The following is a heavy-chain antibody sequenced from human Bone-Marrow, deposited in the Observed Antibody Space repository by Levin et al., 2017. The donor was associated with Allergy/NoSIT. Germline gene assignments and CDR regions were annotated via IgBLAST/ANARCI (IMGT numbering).Heavy chain of an antibody. J-gene: IGHJ4*02. V-gene: IGHV3-20*04. CDR1: GFTFDDYG. CDR2: VNWNGGYT. Sequence: GESLKISCAASGFTFDDYGMTWVRQAPGKGLEWVSTVNWNGGYTGYADSVTGRFTISRDNAKNSLYLQMNSLRGEDTAFYYWARASYSGTYYVGYIDYSGLGTLVNVSS. D-gene: IGHD3-10*02. CDR3: ARASYSGTYYVGYIDY.